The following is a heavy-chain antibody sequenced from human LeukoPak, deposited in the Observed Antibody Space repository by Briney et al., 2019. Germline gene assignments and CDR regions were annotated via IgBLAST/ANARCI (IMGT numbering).Heavy chain of an antibody. CDR1: GLTFNKTA. CDR3: TTLIIILSGAFDF. D-gene: IGHD2/OR15-2a*01. V-gene: IGHV3-23*01. Sequence: GGSLRLSCAASGLTFNKTAMSWVRQSPGKGLEWVSAIGVSAGSTYYADFAKGRFTISRDNSKNTVYLQMNNLSAEDTAVYYCTTLIIILSGAFDFWGQGTMVSVSS. J-gene: IGHJ3*01. CDR2: IGVSAGST.